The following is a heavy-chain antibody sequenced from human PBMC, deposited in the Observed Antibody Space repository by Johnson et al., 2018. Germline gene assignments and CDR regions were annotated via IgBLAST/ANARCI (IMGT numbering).Heavy chain of an antibody. CDR2: INSDGSST. D-gene: IGHD6-13*01. J-gene: IGHJ6*03. V-gene: IGHV3-74*01. CDR1: GFTFSSYW. Sequence: EVQLVESGGGLVQPGGSLRLSCAASGFTFSSYWMHWVRQAPGKGLVWVSRINSDGSSTSYADSVKGRFTISRDNAKNTLYLQMNSRRAEDTAVYYWARTWGGGSSWYLDYYYYMDVWGKGTTVTVSS. CDR3: ARTWGGGSSWYLDYYYYMDV.